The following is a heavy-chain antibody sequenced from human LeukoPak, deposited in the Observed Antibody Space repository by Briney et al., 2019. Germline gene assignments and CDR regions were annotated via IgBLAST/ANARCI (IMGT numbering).Heavy chain of an antibody. Sequence: PSETLSLTCAVYGGSLSGYYWSWIRQPPGKGLEWIGEINHSGSTNYNPSLKSRVTISVDTSKNQFSLKLSSVTAADTAVYYCARQNYYYYGMDVWGQGTTVTVSS. V-gene: IGHV4-34*01. J-gene: IGHJ6*02. CDR3: ARQNYYYYGMDV. CDR2: INHSGST. CDR1: GGSLSGYY.